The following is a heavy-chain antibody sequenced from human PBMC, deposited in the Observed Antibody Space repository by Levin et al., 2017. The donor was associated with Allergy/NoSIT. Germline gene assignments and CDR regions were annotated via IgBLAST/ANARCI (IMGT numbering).Heavy chain of an antibody. CDR3: ATEPTGWFDP. V-gene: IGHV4-59*01. J-gene: IGHJ5*02. Sequence: PSETLSLTCTVSGASISDYSWCWIRQSPGKGLEWIGESYYTGRTNYNPSLNSRVTISIDTSKSQFSLRLSSVTAADTALYYCATEPTGWFDPWGQGTLATVPS. CDR1: GASISDYS. CDR2: SYYTGRT.